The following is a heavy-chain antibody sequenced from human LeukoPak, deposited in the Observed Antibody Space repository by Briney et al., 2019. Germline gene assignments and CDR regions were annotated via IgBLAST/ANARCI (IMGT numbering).Heavy chain of an antibody. Sequence: GASVKVSCKASGYTFTSYGISRVRQAPGQGLEWMGWISAYNGNTKYTQMLQGRVTMTTDTSTSTAYMELRSLRSDDTAVYYCARDGCTNGVCYVADWGQGTLVTVSS. V-gene: IGHV1-18*01. D-gene: IGHD2-8*01. CDR1: GYTFTSYG. CDR2: ISAYNGNT. CDR3: ARDGCTNGVCYVAD. J-gene: IGHJ4*02.